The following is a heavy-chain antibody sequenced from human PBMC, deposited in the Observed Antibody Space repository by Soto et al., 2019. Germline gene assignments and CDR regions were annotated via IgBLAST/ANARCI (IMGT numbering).Heavy chain of an antibody. J-gene: IGHJ6*02. Sequence: SETLSLTCAVYGGSFSDYYWSWIRQPPGKGLEWIGEINHSGSTNYNPSLKSRVTISVDTSKNQFSLKLSSVTAADTAVYYCATLPYYYYGMDVWGQGTTVTVSS. CDR2: INHSGST. CDR1: GGSFSDYY. V-gene: IGHV4-34*01. CDR3: ATLPYYYYGMDV.